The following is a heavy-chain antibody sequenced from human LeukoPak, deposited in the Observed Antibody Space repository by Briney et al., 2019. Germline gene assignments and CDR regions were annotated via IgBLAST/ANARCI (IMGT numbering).Heavy chain of an antibody. CDR3: ARDRGLGLADS. V-gene: IGHV1-69*04. Sequence: SVKASCKASGVIFSSYTFSWVRQAPGQGLEWMGKITPVSDLAHYAQKFQGRVTFTADTHTGTTYMELRSLRSEDTAVYYCARDRGLGLADSWGQGTLVSVSS. D-gene: IGHD3-16*01. CDR2: ITPVSDLA. CDR1: GVIFSSYT. J-gene: IGHJ4*02.